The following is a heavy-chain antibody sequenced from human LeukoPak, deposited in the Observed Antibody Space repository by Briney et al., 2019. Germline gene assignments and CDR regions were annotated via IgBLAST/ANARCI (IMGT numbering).Heavy chain of an antibody. CDR3: ARGGGAAPFDY. Sequence: PSETLSLTCTVSGGSISSGSYYWSWIRQPAGKGLEWIGRIYSSGSTNYNPSLKSRAAISGATITNKFSLRLSSVTAEDTAVYYCARGGGAAPFDYWGLGTQVTVSS. CDR2: IYSSGST. D-gene: IGHD5-12*01. V-gene: IGHV4-61*02. CDR1: GGSISSGSYY. J-gene: IGHJ4*02.